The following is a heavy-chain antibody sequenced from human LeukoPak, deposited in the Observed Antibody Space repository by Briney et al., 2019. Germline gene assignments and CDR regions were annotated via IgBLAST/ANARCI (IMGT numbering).Heavy chain of an antibody. J-gene: IGHJ2*01. V-gene: IGHV3-53*01. D-gene: IGHD3-10*01. CDR3: ARVGDHYHWYLDV. Sequence: GGSLTLSCEGSGFSVSINYMNWVRQAPGKGLEWVSILYSGGSTYYADSVKGRFTVSRDSSKNTLYLHMNSLRAEDTAVYYCARVGDHYHWYLDVWGRGTLVTASS. CDR1: GFSVSINY. CDR2: LYSGGST.